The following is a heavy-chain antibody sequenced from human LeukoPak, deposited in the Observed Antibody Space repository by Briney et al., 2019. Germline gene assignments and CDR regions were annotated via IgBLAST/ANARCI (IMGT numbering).Heavy chain of an antibody. V-gene: IGHV3-43*02. D-gene: IGHD2-2*01. CDR3: TQDRYCSSSSCPTDH. J-gene: IGHJ4*02. Sequence: GGSLRLSCAASGFAFDEYTMHWVRQAPGKGLEWVSLISGDGGRIYYADSVRGRFTISRDNSKNSLFLQMNNLRIEDTALYYCTQDRYCSSSSCPTDHWGQGTLVTVSS. CDR1: GFAFDEYT. CDR2: ISGDGGRI.